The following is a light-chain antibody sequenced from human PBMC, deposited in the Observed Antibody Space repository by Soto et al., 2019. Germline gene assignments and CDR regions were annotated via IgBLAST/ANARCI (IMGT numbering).Light chain of an antibody. V-gene: IGKV3-15*01. Sequence: EILMTQSPATLSVSPGERVTLSCRAGQGVTTNFAWYQQKSGQSPRLLIYDVSSRATGVPSRFSGTGSETDFTLIISGLQYEDSEIYFCQQYNNWPFSLGPGTRLEIK. CDR3: QQYNNWPFS. CDR2: DVS. J-gene: IGKJ5*01. CDR1: QGVTTN.